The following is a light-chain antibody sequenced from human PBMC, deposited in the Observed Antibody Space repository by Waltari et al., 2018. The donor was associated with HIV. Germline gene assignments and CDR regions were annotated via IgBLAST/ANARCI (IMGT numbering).Light chain of an antibody. CDR1: QSVNDY. V-gene: IGKV3-11*01. Sequence: EIVLTQSPATLSLSPGDRATLSCRASQSVNDYIAWYQHKPGQAPRLLIYYLSTRATGIPARCSGSRSGTDFTLTISSLEPEDFAVYYCQQRSNWPPLTFGGGTKVEIK. J-gene: IGKJ4*01. CDR2: YLS. CDR3: QQRSNWPPLT.